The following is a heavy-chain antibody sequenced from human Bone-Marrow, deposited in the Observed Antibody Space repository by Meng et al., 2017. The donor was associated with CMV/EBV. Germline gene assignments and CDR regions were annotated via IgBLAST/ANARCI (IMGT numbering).Heavy chain of an antibody. Sequence: SETLSLTCSVSGGSILSSSYYWAWIRQPPGKGLDRIGNIYATGSSYYNPSLGSRATITLDTPKKQVSLKLSSVTDADTAIYYCARVGHGYLFWGQGALVTVSS. CDR2: IYATGSS. CDR1: GGSILSSSYY. D-gene: IGHD5-18*01. V-gene: IGHV4-39*07. CDR3: ARVGHGYLF. J-gene: IGHJ4*02.